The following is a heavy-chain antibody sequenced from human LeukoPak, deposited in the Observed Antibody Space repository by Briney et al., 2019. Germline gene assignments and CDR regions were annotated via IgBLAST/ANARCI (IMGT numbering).Heavy chain of an antibody. Sequence: PSETLSLTCTVSGGSISSYYWSWIRQPPGKGLEWIGYIYYSGSTNYNPSLKSRVTISVDTSKNQFSPKLSSVTAADTAVYYCARGYYREFDYWGQGTLVTVSS. J-gene: IGHJ4*02. CDR3: ARGYYREFDY. CDR2: IYYSGST. CDR1: GGSISSYY. V-gene: IGHV4-59*01. D-gene: IGHD3-22*01.